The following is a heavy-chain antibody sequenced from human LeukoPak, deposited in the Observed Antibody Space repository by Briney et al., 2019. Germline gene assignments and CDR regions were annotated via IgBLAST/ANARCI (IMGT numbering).Heavy chain of an antibody. D-gene: IGHD6-13*01. CDR2: ISSSSSTI. V-gene: IGHV3-48*02. CDR1: GFTFSTFC. Sequence: GGSLRLSCAASGFTFSTFCLNWVRQAPGKGLEWISYISSSSSTIYYAGSVQGRFTISRDNARNSLYLEMNSLGDEDTAVYYCAREGNLFDYWGQGTLVTVSS. J-gene: IGHJ4*02. CDR3: AREGNLFDY.